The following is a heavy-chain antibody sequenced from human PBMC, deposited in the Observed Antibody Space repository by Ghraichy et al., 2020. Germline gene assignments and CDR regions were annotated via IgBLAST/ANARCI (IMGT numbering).Heavy chain of an antibody. V-gene: IGHV2-5*02. CDR3: ARRHLYYFDSGNFPPPFVD. Sequence: SGPTLVKPTQTLTLTCTFSGFSLNTRGVGVGWFRQPPGKALEWLALVYWDDDKRYRSSLRSSLTVTKDTSKNHVVLTMTNVNPVDTATYFCARRHLYYFDSGNFPPPFVDWGKGILVTVSS. D-gene: IGHD3-10*01. CDR1: GFSLNTRGVG. CDR2: VYWDDDK. J-gene: IGHJ4*02.